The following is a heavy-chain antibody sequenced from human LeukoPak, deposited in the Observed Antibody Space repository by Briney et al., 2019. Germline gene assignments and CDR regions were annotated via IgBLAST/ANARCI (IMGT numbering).Heavy chain of an antibody. V-gene: IGHV4-34*01. CDR3: ARGTGSSWYGGPFDS. CDR2: INHSGST. Sequence: SETLSLTCAVYCGSFSGYYWSWIRQPPGKGLEWIGEINHSGSTNYNPSLKSRVTTSVDTSKNQFSLKLSSVTAADTAVYYCARGTGSSWYGGPFDSWGQGTLVTVSS. D-gene: IGHD6-13*01. J-gene: IGHJ4*02. CDR1: CGSFSGYY.